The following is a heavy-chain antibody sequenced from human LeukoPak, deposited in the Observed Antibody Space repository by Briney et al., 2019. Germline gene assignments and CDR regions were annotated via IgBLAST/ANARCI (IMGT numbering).Heavy chain of an antibody. D-gene: IGHD5-18*01. CDR1: GFTFSNYG. CDR2: IRYDGSQK. Sequence: GGSLRLSCAASGFTFSNYGMHWVRQAPGKGLEWVSFIRYDGSQKYYADSVKGRFTISRDNSKNTLYLQVNSLRAEDTAVYYRAKDRIQYYMDVWGKGTTVTVSS. CDR3: AKDRIQYYMDV. J-gene: IGHJ6*03. V-gene: IGHV3-30*02.